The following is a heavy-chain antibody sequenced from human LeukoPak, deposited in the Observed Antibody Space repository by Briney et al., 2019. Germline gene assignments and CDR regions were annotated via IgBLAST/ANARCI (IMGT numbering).Heavy chain of an antibody. V-gene: IGHV1-8*02. CDR2: MNPNSGNT. D-gene: IGHD3-3*01. CDR3: ARGRGPISNWFDP. CDR1: GGTFSSYA. Sequence: ASVKVSCKASGGTFSSYAISWVRQAPGQGLEWMGWMNPNSGNTGYAQKFQGRVTMTRNTSISTAYMELSSLRSEDTAVYYCARGRGPISNWFDPWGQGTLVTVSS. J-gene: IGHJ5*02.